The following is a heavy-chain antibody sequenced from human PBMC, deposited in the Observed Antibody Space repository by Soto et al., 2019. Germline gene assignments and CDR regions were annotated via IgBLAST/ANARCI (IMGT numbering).Heavy chain of an antibody. J-gene: IGHJ1*01. CDR2: INHSGST. V-gene: IGHV4-34*01. CDR3: ARGGGFWSGYYTFQH. D-gene: IGHD3-3*01. Sequence: SETLSLTCAVYGGSFSGYYWSWIRQPPGKGLEWIGEINHSGSTNYNPSLKSRVTISVDTSKNQFSLKLSSVTAADTAVYYCARGGGFWSGYYTFQHWGQGTLVTVSS. CDR1: GGSFSGYY.